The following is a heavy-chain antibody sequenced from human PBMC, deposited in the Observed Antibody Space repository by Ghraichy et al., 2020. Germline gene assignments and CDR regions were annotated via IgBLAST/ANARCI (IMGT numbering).Heavy chain of an antibody. CDR3: ARGKIDPAPFDY. CDR1: GFTFSNYW. J-gene: IGHJ4*02. CDR2: IKQDGSQK. Sequence: SCEVSGFTFSNYWLNWVRQAPGKGLEWVASIKQDGSQKYYVDSVKGRFSISRDNAKNSLYLQMNSLTAEDTAVYYCARGKIDPAPFDYWGQGTLVTVS. V-gene: IGHV3-7*01.